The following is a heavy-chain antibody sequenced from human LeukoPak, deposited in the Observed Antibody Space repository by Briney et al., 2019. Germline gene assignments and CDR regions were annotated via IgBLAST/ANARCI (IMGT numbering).Heavy chain of an antibody. Sequence: PGGSLRLSCAASGFTFSSYGMHWVRQAPGEGLEWVAVISYDGSNKYYADSVKGRFTISRDNSKNTLYLQMNSLRAENTAVYYCAKGRYCSSTSCYGGFDYWGQGTLVTVSS. CDR1: GFTFSSYG. CDR2: ISYDGSNK. CDR3: AKGRYCSSTSCYGGFDY. J-gene: IGHJ4*02. V-gene: IGHV3-30*18. D-gene: IGHD2-2*01.